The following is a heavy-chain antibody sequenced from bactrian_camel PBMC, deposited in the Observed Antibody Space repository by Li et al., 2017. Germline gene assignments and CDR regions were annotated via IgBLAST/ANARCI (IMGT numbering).Heavy chain of an antibody. J-gene: IGHJ6*01. Sequence: HVQLVESGGGSVQAGETLRLSCTSSEFTFDDSHMAWYRQAPGKECELVGTISGGSTAYVDAVKGRFTISQDNAKNTVYLQMNSLKPEDTAMYYCAAVWAPLAYDYCSSLKGADFGYWGQGTQVTVS. CDR1: EFTFDDSH. D-gene: IGHD3*01. CDR2: ISGGST. V-gene: IGHV3S60*01. CDR3: AAVWAPLAYDYCSSLKGADFGY.